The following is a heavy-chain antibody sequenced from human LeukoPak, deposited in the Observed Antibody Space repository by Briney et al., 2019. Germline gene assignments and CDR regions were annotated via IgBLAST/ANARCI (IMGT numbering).Heavy chain of an antibody. CDR2: ISSSGSTI. CDR3: ARVGSGSYFFDY. D-gene: IGHD1-26*01. V-gene: IGHV3-48*04. J-gene: IGHJ4*02. Sequence: PGGSLRLSCAASGFTFSSYAMSWVRQAPGKGLEWVSYISSSGSTIYYADSVKGRFTISRDNAKNSLYLQMNSLRAEDTAVYYCARVGSGSYFFDYWGQGTLVTVSS. CDR1: GFTFSSYA.